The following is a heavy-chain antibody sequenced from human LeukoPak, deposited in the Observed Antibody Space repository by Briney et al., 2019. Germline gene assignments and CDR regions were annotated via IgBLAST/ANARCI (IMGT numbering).Heavy chain of an antibody. Sequence: GGSLRLSCAASGFTFSSYSMNWVRQAPGKGLEWVSYISSSSSTIYYADSVKGRFTISRDNAENSLYLQMNSLRAEDTAAYYCARDLLGYCSSTSCSAFDYWGQGTLVTVSS. V-gene: IGHV3-48*04. CDR3: ARDLLGYCSSTSCSAFDY. CDR2: ISSSSSTI. CDR1: GFTFSSYS. D-gene: IGHD2-2*01. J-gene: IGHJ4*02.